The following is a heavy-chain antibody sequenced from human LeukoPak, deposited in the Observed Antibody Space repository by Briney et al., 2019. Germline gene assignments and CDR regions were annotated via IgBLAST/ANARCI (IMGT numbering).Heavy chain of an antibody. CDR3: ARGSLSIAVALDC. D-gene: IGHD6-19*01. CDR1: GVSFSGYY. V-gene: IGHV4-34*01. J-gene: IGHJ4*02. Sequence: MTSETLSLTCAVYGVSFSGYYWSWIRQPPGKGLEWIGEINHSGSTNYNPSLKSRVTISVDTSKNQFSLKLSSVTAADTAVYYCARGSLSIAVALDCWGQGTLVTVSS. CDR2: INHSGST.